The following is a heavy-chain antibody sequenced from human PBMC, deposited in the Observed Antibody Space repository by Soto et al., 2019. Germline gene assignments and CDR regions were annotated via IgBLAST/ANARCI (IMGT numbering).Heavy chain of an antibody. Sequence: EVQLVESGGGLVKPGGSLRLSCAASGFTFSSYSMNWVRQAPGKGLEWVSSISSSSSYIYYADSVKGRFTISRDNAKNSLYLQMNSLRAEDTAVYYCVRDGCTNGVCYRGWFDPWGQGTLVTVSS. J-gene: IGHJ5*02. V-gene: IGHV3-21*01. CDR3: VRDGCTNGVCYRGWFDP. CDR1: GFTFSSYS. CDR2: ISSSSSYI. D-gene: IGHD2-8*01.